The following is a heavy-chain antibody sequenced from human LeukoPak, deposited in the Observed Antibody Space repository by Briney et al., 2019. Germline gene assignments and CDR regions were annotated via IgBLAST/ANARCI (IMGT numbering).Heavy chain of an antibody. Sequence: PSETLSLTCAVYGGSFSGYYWSWIRQPPGKGLEWIGEINHSGSTNYNPSLKSRVTISVDTSKNQFSLKLSSVTAADTAVYYCARGLSPGSTFDIWGQGTMVTVSS. V-gene: IGHV4-34*01. CDR3: ARGLSPGSTFDI. J-gene: IGHJ3*02. CDR2: INHSGST. CDR1: GGSFSGYY. D-gene: IGHD2-2*01.